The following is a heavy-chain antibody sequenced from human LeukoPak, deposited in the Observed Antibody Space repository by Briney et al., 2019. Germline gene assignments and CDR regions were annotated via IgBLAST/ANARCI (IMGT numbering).Heavy chain of an antibody. D-gene: IGHD3-22*01. CDR1: GFSFDDYA. Sequence: GGSLRLSCAASGFSFDDYAMNWVRQAPGKGLEWVSYISSRGSTIYYADSVKGRFTMSRDNAKNSLYLQMNSLRAEDTAVSYCATSSAYYYFDFDYWGQGTLVTVSS. CDR3: ATSSAYYYFDFDY. J-gene: IGHJ4*02. CDR2: ISSRGSTI. V-gene: IGHV3-48*03.